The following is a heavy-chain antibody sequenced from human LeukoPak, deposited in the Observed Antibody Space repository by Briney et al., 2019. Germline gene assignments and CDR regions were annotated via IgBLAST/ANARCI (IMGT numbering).Heavy chain of an antibody. V-gene: IGHV3-48*03. Sequence: GGSLRLSCAASGFTFSSYEINWVRQAPGKGLEWVSYISSSGSTIYYADSVKGRFTISRDNAKNSLYLQMNSLRAEDTAVYYCARVKSALDAFDIWGQGTMVTVSS. CDR3: ARVKSALDAFDI. CDR2: ISSSGSTI. CDR1: GFTFSSYE. J-gene: IGHJ3*02.